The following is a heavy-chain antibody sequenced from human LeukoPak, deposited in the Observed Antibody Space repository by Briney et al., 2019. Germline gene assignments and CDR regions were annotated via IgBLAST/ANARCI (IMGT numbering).Heavy chain of an antibody. CDR2: INAGNGNT. Sequence: PGGSLRLSCAASGFTFTSYAMHWVRQAPGQRLEWMGWINAGNGNTKYSQKFQGRVTITRDTSASTAYMELSGLRSEDTAVYYCARAGATTVFAGFTSPDGYYFDYWGQGTLVTVSS. CDR3: ARAGATTVFAGFTSPDGYYFDY. J-gene: IGHJ4*02. CDR1: GFTFTSYA. V-gene: IGHV1-3*01. D-gene: IGHD4-17*01.